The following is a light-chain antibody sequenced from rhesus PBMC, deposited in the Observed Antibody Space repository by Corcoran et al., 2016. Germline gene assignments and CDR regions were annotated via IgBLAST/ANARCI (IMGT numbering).Light chain of an antibody. CDR1: PGISNN. J-gene: IGKJ1*01. Sequence: DIQMTQSPSSLSASVGDRVTITCQASPGISNNLAWYQQKPGKFPKLLIYASSTLQSGVPSMFRGSGTGTDFTLPISSLQPEDFATYYCQDGNDVPWTFGQWTKVEIK. CDR2: ASS. V-gene: IGKV1S17*01. CDR3: QDGNDVPWT.